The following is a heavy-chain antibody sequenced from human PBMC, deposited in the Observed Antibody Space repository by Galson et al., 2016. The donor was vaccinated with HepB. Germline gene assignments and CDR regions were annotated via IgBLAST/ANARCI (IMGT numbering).Heavy chain of an antibody. CDR2: IDWDGDK. CDR1: DFSVTTRGVR. CDR3: ARAYCSDGSCYNAFDS. D-gene: IGHD2-15*01. J-gene: IGHJ4*02. V-gene: IGHV2-70*04. Sequence: PALVKPTQTLTLTCTFSDFSVTTRGVRVNWIRQPPGKALEWLARIDWDGDKFYSTSLKTRLTISKDTSKNQVVLAMTNMDPVDTATYYCARAYCSDGSCYNAFDSWGQETLVTVSS.